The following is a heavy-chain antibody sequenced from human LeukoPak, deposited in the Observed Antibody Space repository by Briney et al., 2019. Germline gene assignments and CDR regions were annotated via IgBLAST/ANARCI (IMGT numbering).Heavy chain of an antibody. V-gene: IGHV1-8*01. J-gene: IGHJ5*02. CDR2: MNPNSGNT. CDR1: GYTFTSYD. CDR3: AKAGSSFFNWFDP. Sequence: ASVKVSCKASGYTFTSYDINWVRQATGQGLEWKGWMNPNSGNTGYAQKFQGRVTMTRDTSIRTAYMELSGLTSEDTAVYYCAKAGSSFFNWFDPWGQGTLVTVSS. D-gene: IGHD6-6*01.